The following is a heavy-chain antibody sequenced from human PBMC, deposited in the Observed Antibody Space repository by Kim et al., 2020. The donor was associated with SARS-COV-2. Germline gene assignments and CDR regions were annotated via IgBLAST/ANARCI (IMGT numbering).Heavy chain of an antibody. CDR2: INPSGGST. Sequence: ASVKVSCKASGYTFTSYYMHWVRQAPGQGLEWMGIINPSGGSTSYAQKFQGRVTMTRDTSTSTVYIELSSLRSEEMAVYYCASTTVTAGSFDYWGQGTLVTVSS. V-gene: IGHV1-46*01. D-gene: IGHD4-17*01. J-gene: IGHJ4*02. CDR3: ASTTVTAGSFDY. CDR1: GYTFTSYY.